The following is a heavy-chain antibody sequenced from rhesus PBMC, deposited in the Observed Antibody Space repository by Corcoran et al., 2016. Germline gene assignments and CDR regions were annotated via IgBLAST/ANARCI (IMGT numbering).Heavy chain of an antibody. Sequence: QVQLQQWGEGLVKPSETLSLTCAVYGGSVTGYWWGWIRQPPGKGREWVGGIRSGGGTNYNPSLKSRVTISIDTSKNQFSLKLSSVTAADTAVYYCARYSGYSGSDFWGQGVLVTVSS. CDR1: GGSVTGYW. D-gene: IGHD5-24*01. CDR3: ARYSGYSGSDF. V-gene: IGHV4-160*01. CDR2: IRSGGGT. J-gene: IGHJ4*01.